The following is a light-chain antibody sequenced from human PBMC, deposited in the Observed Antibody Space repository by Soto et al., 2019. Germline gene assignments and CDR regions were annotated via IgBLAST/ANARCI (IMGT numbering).Light chain of an antibody. CDR2: GAS. Sequence: IGLAQSACTVSFGVGWRSTLSCRVSQTLSNSFIAWYQQKPGQAPRLLIYGASSRATGIPDRFSGSGSGTDFTLTISRLEPEDLAVYYCQQYDNSVWTVGQGTKVDIK. J-gene: IGKJ1*01. V-gene: IGKV3-20*01. CDR1: QTLSNSF. CDR3: QQYDNSVWT.